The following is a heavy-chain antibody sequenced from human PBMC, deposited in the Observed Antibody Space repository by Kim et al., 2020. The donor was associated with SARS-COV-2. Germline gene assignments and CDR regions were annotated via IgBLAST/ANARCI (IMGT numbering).Heavy chain of an antibody. D-gene: IGHD3-3*01. CDR3: ARHSQGSPSPYYDFWSGYPNKAFDI. Sequence: SETLSLTCTVSGGSISSSSYYWGWIRQPPGKGLEWIGSIYYSGSTYYNPSLKSRVTISVDTSKNQFSLKLSSVTAADTAVYYCARHSQGSPSPYYDFWSGYPNKAFDIWGQGTMVTVSS. V-gene: IGHV4-39*01. J-gene: IGHJ3*02. CDR1: GGSISSSSYY. CDR2: IYYSGST.